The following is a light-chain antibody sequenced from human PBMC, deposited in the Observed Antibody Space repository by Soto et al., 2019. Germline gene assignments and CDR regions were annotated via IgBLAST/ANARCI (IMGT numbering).Light chain of an antibody. CDR3: SSYRVSGTWV. CDR2: EVT. CDR1: SSDVGGYNY. Sequence: QSALTQPASVSGSPGQSITISCTGTSSDVGGYNYVSWYQQHPGKVPKVILYEVTNRPSGISNRFSGSKSGNTASLTISGLQSEDEADYYCSSYRVSGTWVFGGGTKLTVL. V-gene: IGLV2-14*01. J-gene: IGLJ3*02.